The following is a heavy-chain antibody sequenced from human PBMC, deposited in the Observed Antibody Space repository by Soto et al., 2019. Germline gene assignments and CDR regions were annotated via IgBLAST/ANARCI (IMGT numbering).Heavy chain of an antibody. CDR1: GYTFTSYA. V-gene: IGHV1-3*01. J-gene: IGHJ3*02. Sequence: ASLKVSCKASGYTFTSYAMHWVRQAPGQRLEWMGWINAGNGNTKYSQKFQGRVTITRDTSASTAYMELSSLRSEDTAVYYCARTSMIVVVITSAFDIWGQGTMVTVSS. D-gene: IGHD3-22*01. CDR3: ARTSMIVVVITSAFDI. CDR2: INAGNGNT.